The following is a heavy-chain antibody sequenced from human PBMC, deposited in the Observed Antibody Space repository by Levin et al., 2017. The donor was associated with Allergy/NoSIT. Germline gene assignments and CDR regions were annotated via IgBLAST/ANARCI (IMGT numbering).Heavy chain of an antibody. D-gene: IGHD6-13*01. CDR2: ISYDGSNK. V-gene: IGHV3-30-3*01. J-gene: IGHJ4*02. CDR1: GFTFSSYA. CDR3: AREPPRGAAAGNY. Sequence: GGSLRLSCAASGFTFSSYAMHWVRQAPGKGLEWVAVISYDGSNKYYADSVKGRFTISRDNSKNTLYLQMNSLRAEDTAVYYCAREPPRGAAAGNYWGQGTLVTVSS.